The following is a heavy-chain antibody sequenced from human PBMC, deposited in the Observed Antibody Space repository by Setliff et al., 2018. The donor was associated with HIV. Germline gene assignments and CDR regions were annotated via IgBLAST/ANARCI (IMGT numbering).Heavy chain of an antibody. V-gene: IGHV4-61*09. CDR3: ARAPTGVTNAFDI. Sequence: SETLSLTCTVSGGSISSGIYYWIWIRQPAGKGLEWIGHVYTTGGTNYNPSLESRLTLSVDTSRNQSSLRLGSVTAADTAVYYCARAPTGVTNAFDIWGQGTMVTVSS. J-gene: IGHJ3*02. CDR2: VYTTGGT. D-gene: IGHD2-8*02. CDR1: GGSISSGIYY.